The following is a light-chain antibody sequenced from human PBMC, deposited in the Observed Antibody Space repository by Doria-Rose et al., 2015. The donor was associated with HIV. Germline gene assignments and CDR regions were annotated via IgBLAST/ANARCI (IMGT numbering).Light chain of an antibody. J-gene: IGKJ1*01. CDR1: QSFSSTY. CDR2: DGS. CDR3: HQYGTSWT. Sequence: EIVMTQSPGTLSLSPGERATLSCRASQSFSSTYLDWYQQRPGQAPSLLIYDGSTRATGIPDRFSASGSGTDFTLTINRLEPEDFALYYCHQYGTSWTFGQGTKVEI. V-gene: IGKV3-20*01.